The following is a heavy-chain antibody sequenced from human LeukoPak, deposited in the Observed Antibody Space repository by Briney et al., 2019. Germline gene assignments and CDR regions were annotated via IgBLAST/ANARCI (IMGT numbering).Heavy chain of an antibody. CDR3: ARAPLWFGESKDLFDS. V-gene: IGHV4-38-2*02. CDR1: GYSISSGYH. D-gene: IGHD3-10*01. J-gene: IGHJ3*02. CDR2: IYHSGST. Sequence: SETLSLTCTVSGYSISSGYHWGWIRQPPGKGLEWIGSIYHSGSTYYNPSLKSRVTISVDTSKNQFSLKLSSVTAADTAVYYCARAPLWFGESKDLFDSWGQGTMVTVSS.